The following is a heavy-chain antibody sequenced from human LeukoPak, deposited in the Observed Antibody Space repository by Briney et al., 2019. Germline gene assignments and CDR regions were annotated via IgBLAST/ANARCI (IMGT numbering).Heavy chain of an antibody. V-gene: IGHV4-4*07. D-gene: IGHD3-22*01. Sequence: SETLSLTCTVSGGSISSYCWSWIRQPAGKGLEWIGHICTSGSTNYNPSLKSRVTMSVDTSNNEFSLKLNSVTAADTAVYYCARTYDSPGYYSPDYYYMDVWGKGTTVTISS. CDR1: GGSISSYC. CDR2: ICTSGST. J-gene: IGHJ6*03. CDR3: ARTYDSPGYYSPDYYYMDV.